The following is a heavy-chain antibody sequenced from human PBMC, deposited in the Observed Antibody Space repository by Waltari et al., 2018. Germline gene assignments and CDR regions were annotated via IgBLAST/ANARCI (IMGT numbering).Heavy chain of an antibody. V-gene: IGHV4-30-2*01. Sequence: QLQLQESASGLVKPSQTLTLRCAVSGGSITSGRYSWSWIRQPPGKGLEWIGYIYHTVITYHNPSLKSRVTISVDRSENQFSLKLRSLTAADTAVYYCARGEYDSSGYYLDYWGQGTLVTVFS. J-gene: IGHJ4*02. CDR2: IYHTVIT. CDR3: ARGEYDSSGYYLDY. CDR1: GGSITSGRYS. D-gene: IGHD3-22*01.